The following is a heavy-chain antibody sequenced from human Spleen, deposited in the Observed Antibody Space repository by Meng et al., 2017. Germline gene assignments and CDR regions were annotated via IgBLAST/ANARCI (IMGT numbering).Heavy chain of an antibody. D-gene: IGHD3-22*01. V-gene: IGHV4-30-4*01. CDR1: GGSISSDNY. CDR2: IYYSGRT. J-gene: IGHJ2*01. CDR3: ARATSSGYSWYFDL. Sequence: QVQLQESGPGLVKPSQTLSLTCTVSGGSISSDNYWSWIRQHPGKGLEWIGYIYYSGRTYYNPSLKSRLTISVDTSKNQFSLKLSSVTAADTAAYYCARATSSGYSWYFDLWGRGTLVTVSS.